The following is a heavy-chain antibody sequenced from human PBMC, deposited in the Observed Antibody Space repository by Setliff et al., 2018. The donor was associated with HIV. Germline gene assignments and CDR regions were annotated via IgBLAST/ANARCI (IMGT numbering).Heavy chain of an antibody. V-gene: IGHV4-34*01. CDR2: IYHSGST. J-gene: IGHJ4*02. D-gene: IGHD6-19*01. Sequence: ETLSLTCAVYGGSFSGYYWSWIRQPPGKGLEWIGEIYHSGSTNYNPFFKSRVTISVDTSKNQFSLKLSSVTAADTAVYYCARRHSGSPYYFDYWGQGTLVTVSS. CDR1: GGSFSGYY. CDR3: ARRHSGSPYYFDY.